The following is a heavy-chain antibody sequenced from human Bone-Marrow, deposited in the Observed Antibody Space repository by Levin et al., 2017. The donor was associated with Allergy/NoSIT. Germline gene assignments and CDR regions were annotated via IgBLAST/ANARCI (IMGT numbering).Heavy chain of an antibody. CDR2: VSAYSGNT. CDR3: ARGHFPYYYYGMDV. CDR1: GYTFTTYG. V-gene: IGHV1-18*01. J-gene: IGHJ6*02. Sequence: ASVTVSCKASGYTFTTYGLTWVRQAPGQGLEWMGWVSAYSGNTNYALNLQDRVTMTTDTATNTAYMELTSLRSDDTAIYYCARGHFPYYYYGMDVWGQGTTVVVSS.